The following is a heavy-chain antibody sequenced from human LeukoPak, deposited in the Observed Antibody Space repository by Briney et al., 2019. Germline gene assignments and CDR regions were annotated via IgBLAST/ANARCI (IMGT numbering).Heavy chain of an antibody. V-gene: IGHV4-39*07. CDR2: IYYSGST. J-gene: IGHJ3*02. CDR3: AGGYGSSSPGFLDTFDI. Sequence: SETLSLTCTVSGGSISSSSYYWGWIRQPPGKGLEWIGSIYYSGSTYYNPSLKSRVTISVDTSKNQFSLKLSSVTAADTAVYFCAGGYGSSSPGFLDTFDIWGQGTMVTVS. D-gene: IGHD6-6*01. CDR1: GGSISSSSYY.